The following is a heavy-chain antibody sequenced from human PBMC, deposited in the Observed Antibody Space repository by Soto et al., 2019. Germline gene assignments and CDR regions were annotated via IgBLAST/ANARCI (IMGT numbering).Heavy chain of an antibody. Sequence: SETLSLTCTVSGCSISGYYWSWIRQPPGKGLEWIGYMYNTGSTVYNPSFKSRVTISVDTSKNQFSLKLNSVTAADTAVYYCARDLWGYCGTDCYPLDVWGQGTTVTV. CDR1: GCSISGYY. J-gene: IGHJ6*02. CDR3: ARDLWGYCGTDCYPLDV. V-gene: IGHV4-59*01. D-gene: IGHD2-21*02. CDR2: MYNTGST.